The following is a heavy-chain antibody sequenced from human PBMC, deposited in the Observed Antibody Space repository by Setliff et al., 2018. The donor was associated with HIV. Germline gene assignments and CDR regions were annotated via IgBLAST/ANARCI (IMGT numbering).Heavy chain of an antibody. Sequence: PSETLSLTCTVSGGSMSSHYWSWIRQPAGKRLEWIGRISISGDTNYNPSLKSRATMSLDTSKNQFSLKLSSVTAADTAVYYCATYLSDYGGNSFPDYWGQGTLVTVSS. CDR3: ATYLSDYGGNSFPDY. V-gene: IGHV4-4*07. J-gene: IGHJ4*02. CDR2: ISISGDT. CDR1: GGSMSSHY. D-gene: IGHD4-17*01.